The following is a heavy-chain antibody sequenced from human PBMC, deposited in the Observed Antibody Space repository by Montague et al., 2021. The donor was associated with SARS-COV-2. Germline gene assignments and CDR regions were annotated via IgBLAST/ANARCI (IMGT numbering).Heavy chain of an antibody. Sequence: SLSLPCAASGFTYSKYGVHWVRQAPGKGLEWVASIWNDGSKKYHADSVKGRFTISRDNSNNMLYLQMDSLRAEDAAVYYCVGDPGDPDTFDYWGQGTQVTVSS. J-gene: IGHJ4*02. V-gene: IGHV3-33*01. D-gene: IGHD7-27*01. CDR2: IWNDGSKK. CDR3: VGDPGDPDTFDY. CDR1: GFTYSKYG.